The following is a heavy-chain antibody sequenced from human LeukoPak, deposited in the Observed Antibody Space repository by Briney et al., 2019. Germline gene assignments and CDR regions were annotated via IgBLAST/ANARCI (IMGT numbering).Heavy chain of an antibody. CDR2: INHGGST. Sequence: SETLSLPCAVSGGSFSGYYWSWIRPPPGKGLEWIGEINHGGSTNYNPSLKSRVTISVDTSKNQFSLKLSSVTAADTAVYYRARLVNTAMVSRANVSPSDWGQGTLVTVSS. V-gene: IGHV4-34*01. CDR3: ARLVNTAMVSRANVSPSD. CDR1: GGSFSGYY. J-gene: IGHJ4*02. D-gene: IGHD5-18*01.